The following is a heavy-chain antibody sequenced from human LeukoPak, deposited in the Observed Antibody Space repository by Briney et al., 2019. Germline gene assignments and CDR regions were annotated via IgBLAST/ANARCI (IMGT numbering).Heavy chain of an antibody. Sequence: PSETLSLTCTVSGGSISSYYWSWIRQPAATGLQWIGRIYTSGSTNYNPSLKSRVTMSVDTSKNQFSLKLSSVTAADTAVYYCARGVCYTCPVDYWGQGTLVTVSS. D-gene: IGHD2-8*01. CDR2: IYTSGST. CDR1: GGSISSYY. J-gene: IGHJ4*02. V-gene: IGHV4-4*07. CDR3: ARGVCYTCPVDY.